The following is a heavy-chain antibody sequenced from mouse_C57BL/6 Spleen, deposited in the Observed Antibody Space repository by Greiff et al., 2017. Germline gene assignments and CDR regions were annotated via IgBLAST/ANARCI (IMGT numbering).Heavy chain of an antibody. J-gene: IGHJ2*01. Sequence: EVQLVESGGGLVKPGGSLKLSCAASGFTFSSYAMSWVRQTPEKRLEWVATISDGGSYTYYPDNVKGRFTISRDNAKNNLYLQMSHLKSEDTAMYYCARDGELGRFDYWGQGTTLTVSS. CDR1: GFTFSSYA. V-gene: IGHV5-4*01. CDR2: ISDGGSYT. CDR3: ARDGELGRFDY. D-gene: IGHD4-1*01.